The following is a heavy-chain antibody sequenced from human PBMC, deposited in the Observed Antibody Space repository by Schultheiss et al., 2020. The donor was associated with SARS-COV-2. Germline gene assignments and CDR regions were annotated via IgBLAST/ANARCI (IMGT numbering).Heavy chain of an antibody. Sequence: ASVKVSCKASGYTFTGYYMHWVRQAPGQGLEWMGWINPNSGGTNYAQNFQGRVTMTRDTSISTAYMELSRLRSDDTAVYYCARDHSRFLEWLFQGVMYFDYWGQGTLVTVSS. CDR1: GYTFTGYY. J-gene: IGHJ4*02. CDR3: ARDHSRFLEWLFQGVMYFDY. V-gene: IGHV1-2*02. D-gene: IGHD3-3*01. CDR2: INPNSGGT.